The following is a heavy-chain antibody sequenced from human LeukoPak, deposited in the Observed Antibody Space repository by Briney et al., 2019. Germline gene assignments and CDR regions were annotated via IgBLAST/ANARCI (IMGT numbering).Heavy chain of an antibody. D-gene: IGHD2-15*01. CDR3: ARDIVVVVAATGYNWFDP. CDR2: IYHSGST. V-gene: IGHV4-38-2*02. Sequence: SETLSLTCTVSGYSISSGYYWGWIRQPPGQGLEWIGSIYHSGSTYYNPSLKSRVTISVDTSKNQFSLKLSSVTAADTAVYYCARDIVVVVAATGYNWFDPWGQGTLVTVSS. J-gene: IGHJ5*02. CDR1: GYSISSGYY.